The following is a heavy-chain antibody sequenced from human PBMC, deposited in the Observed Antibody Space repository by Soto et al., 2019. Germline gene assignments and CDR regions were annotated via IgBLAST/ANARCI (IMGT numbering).Heavy chain of an antibody. CDR2: IYYSGST. CDR3: ARTLRYFNWFDL. D-gene: IGHD3-9*01. J-gene: IGHJ5*02. CDR1: AGFMSRYY. Sequence: PQTLSLTRTVSAGFMSRYYCSWIRLPPEKVLEWIGYIYYSGSTNYNPSLKSRVTISVDTSKNQFSLKLSSVTAADTAVYYCARTLRYFNWFDLRGPGTLGT. V-gene: IGHV4-59*01.